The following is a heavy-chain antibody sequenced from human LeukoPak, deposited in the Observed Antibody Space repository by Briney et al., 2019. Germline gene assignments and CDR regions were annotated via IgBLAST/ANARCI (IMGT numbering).Heavy chain of an antibody. D-gene: IGHD2-21*02. Sequence: GGSLRLSCAASGFTFSTYWMHWVRQAPGEGLVWVSRINGDGSSTNYADSVKGRFTISRDNAKNTLYLQMNSLRAEDTAVYYCVRDGGDYYFHHWGQGILVTVSS. CDR3: VRDGGDYYFHH. CDR1: GFTFSTYW. J-gene: IGHJ4*02. CDR2: INGDGSST. V-gene: IGHV3-74*01.